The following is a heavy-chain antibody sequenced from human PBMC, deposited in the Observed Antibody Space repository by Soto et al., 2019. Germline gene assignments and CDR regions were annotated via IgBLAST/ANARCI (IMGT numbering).Heavy chain of an antibody. D-gene: IGHD3-9*01. CDR1: GFTFSSYA. V-gene: IGHV3-30-3*01. J-gene: IGHJ4*01. Sequence: PGGSLRLSCAASGFTFSSYAMHWVRQAPGKGLEWVAVISYDGSNKYYADSVKGRFTISRDNSKNTLYLQMNSLRAEDTAVYYCARDDPDWYYFDYWGHGTLVTVSS. CDR3: ARDDPDWYYFDY. CDR2: ISYDGSNK.